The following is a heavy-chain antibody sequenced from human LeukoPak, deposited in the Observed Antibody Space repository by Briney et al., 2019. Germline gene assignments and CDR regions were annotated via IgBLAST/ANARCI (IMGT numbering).Heavy chain of an antibody. J-gene: IGHJ5*02. CDR3: ARQAHCSGGSCYSGWFDP. CDR1: GGSISSSSYY. Sequence: SETLSLTCTVSGGSISSSSYYWGWIRQPPGKGLEWIGSIYYSGSTYYNPSLKSRVTISVDTSKNQFSLKLSSVTAADTAVYYYARQAHCSGGSCYSGWFDPWGQGTLVTVSS. CDR2: IYYSGST. V-gene: IGHV4-39*01. D-gene: IGHD2-15*01.